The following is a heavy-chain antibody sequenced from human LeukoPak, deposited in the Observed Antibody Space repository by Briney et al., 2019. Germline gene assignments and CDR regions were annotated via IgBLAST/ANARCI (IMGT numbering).Heavy chain of an antibody. CDR1: GYTFTSYA. CDR2: INAGNGNT. CDR3: ARAGKASVVTAPDFDY. J-gene: IGHJ4*02. Sequence: ASVKVSCKASGYTFTSYAMHWVRQAPGQRLEWMGWINAGNGNTKYSQKFQGRVTITRDTSASTAYMELSSLRSEDTAVYYCARAGKASVVTAPDFDYWGQGTLVTVSS. D-gene: IGHD2-21*02. V-gene: IGHV1-3*01.